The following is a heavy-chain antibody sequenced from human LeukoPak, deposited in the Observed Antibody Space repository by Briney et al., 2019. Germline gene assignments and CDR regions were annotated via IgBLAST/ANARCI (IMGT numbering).Heavy chain of an antibody. J-gene: IGHJ3*02. V-gene: IGHV1-46*01. Sequence: ASVKVSCKASGYTFTSYYMHWVRQAPGQGLEWMGIINPSGGSTSYAQKFQGRVTMTRDTSTSTVYMELSSLRSEDTAVYYCARDGEIAARGSDALDIWGQGTMVTVSS. CDR2: INPSGGST. CDR1: GYTFTSYY. D-gene: IGHD6-6*01. CDR3: ARDGEIAARGSDALDI.